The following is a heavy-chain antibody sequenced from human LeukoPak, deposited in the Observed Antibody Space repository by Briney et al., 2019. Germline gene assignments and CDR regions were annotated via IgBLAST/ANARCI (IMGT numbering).Heavy chain of an antibody. CDR1: GITFSSYW. Sequence: GGSLRLSCAASGITFSSYWMHWVRQAPGKGLEWVSAISGTDGSTHYADSVKGRFTISRDSSNKRLYLQMNSLRAEDTAIYYCAKDVAATISSGGYYFDLWGQGTLVTVSS. V-gene: IGHV3-23*01. D-gene: IGHD5-12*01. CDR2: ISGTDGST. CDR3: AKDVAATISSGGYYFDL. J-gene: IGHJ4*02.